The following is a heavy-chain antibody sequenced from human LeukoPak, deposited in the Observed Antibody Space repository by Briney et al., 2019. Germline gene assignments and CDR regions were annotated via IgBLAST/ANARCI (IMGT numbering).Heavy chain of an antibody. V-gene: IGHV4-34*01. Sequence: PSETLSLTCTVSGGSISSYYWSWIRQPPGKGLEWIGEINHSGSTNYNPSLKNRVTISVDTSKNQFSLKLSSVTAADTAVYYCARADIVDTFIDYWGQGTLVTVSS. CDR3: ARADIVDTFIDY. CDR1: GGSISSYY. CDR2: INHSGST. D-gene: IGHD5-12*01. J-gene: IGHJ4*02.